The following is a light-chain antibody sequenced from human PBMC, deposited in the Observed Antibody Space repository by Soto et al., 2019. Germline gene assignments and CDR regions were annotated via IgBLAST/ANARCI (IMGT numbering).Light chain of an antibody. V-gene: IGKV1-5*01. CDR2: DAS. CDR3: QQYNSYPIT. CDR1: QSISSW. J-gene: IGKJ5*01. Sequence: EIPMTQSPATLSASVGDRVTITCRASQSISSWLAWYQQKTGKAPKLLIYDASSLESGVPSRFSGSGSGTEFTLTISSLQPDDFATYYCQQYNSYPITFGQGTRLEIK.